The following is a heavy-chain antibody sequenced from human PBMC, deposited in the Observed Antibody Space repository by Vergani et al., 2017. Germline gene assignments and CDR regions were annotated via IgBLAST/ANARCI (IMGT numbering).Heavy chain of an antibody. CDR3: ARVRYGTEQWLVLEPSPEWYYYGMDV. CDR2: IKQDGSEK. J-gene: IGHJ6*02. Sequence: EVQLVESGGGLVQPGGSLRLSCAASGFTFSSYWMSWVRQAPGKGLEWVANIKQDGSEKYYVDSVKGRFTISRDNAKNSLYLQMNSLRAEDTAVYYCARVRYGTEQWLVLEPSPEWYYYGMDVWGQGTTVTVSS. V-gene: IGHV3-7*03. CDR1: GFTFSSYW. D-gene: IGHD6-19*01.